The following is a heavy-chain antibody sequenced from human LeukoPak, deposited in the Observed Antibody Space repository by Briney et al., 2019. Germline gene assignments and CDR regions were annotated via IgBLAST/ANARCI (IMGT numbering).Heavy chain of an antibody. CDR2: IYSGGST. CDR3: ASFEGGLRLS. J-gene: IGHJ5*02. CDR1: GFTFSSYA. V-gene: IGHV3-66*02. Sequence: GGSLRLSWQALGFTFSSYAMTWVRQAPGKGLEWVSVIYSGGSTYYADSVKGRFTTSRDNSKNTLFLQMNSLRAEDTAVYYCASFEGGLRLSWGQGTLVTVSS. D-gene: IGHD3-16*01.